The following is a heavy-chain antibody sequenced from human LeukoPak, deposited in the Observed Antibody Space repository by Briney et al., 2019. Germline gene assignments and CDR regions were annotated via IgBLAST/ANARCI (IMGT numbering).Heavy chain of an antibody. CDR3: ARGPYSRDASDI. D-gene: IGHD4-11*01. CDR1: GFTFSSNY. V-gene: IGHV3-53*01. J-gene: IGHJ3*02. Sequence: GGSLRLSCAASGFTFSSNYMSWVRQAPGKGLEWVSVIYSGGSTYYADSVKGRFTISRDNSKNTLYLRMNSLRAEDTAVYYCARGPYSRDASDIWGQGTMVTVSS. CDR2: IYSGGST.